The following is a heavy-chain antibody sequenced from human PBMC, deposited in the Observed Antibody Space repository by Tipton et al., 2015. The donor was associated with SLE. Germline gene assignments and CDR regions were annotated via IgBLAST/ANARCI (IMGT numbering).Heavy chain of an antibody. CDR3: ARLQFIFGGMDV. J-gene: IGHJ6*04. CDR2: INHSGGT. V-gene: IGHV4-34*01. CDR1: GGSISSYF. Sequence: GLVKPSETLSLTCTVSGGSISSYFWTWIRQPPGKGLEWIGEINHSGGTNYNPSLKSRVTISADTSNKQFSLMLSSVTAAGTAVYFCARLQFIFGGMDVWGKGTTVTVSS. D-gene: IGHD3-3*01.